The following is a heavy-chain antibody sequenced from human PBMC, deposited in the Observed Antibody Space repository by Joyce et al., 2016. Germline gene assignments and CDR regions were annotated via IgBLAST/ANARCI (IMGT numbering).Heavy chain of an antibody. V-gene: IGHV1-69*02. CDR2: IIPILAIA. Sequence: QVQLVQSGAEVKKPGSSVKVSCKASGDSFSNYNINGVRQAPGQGLEWMGRIIPILAIANYAQRFQRRVTITADTSTNTAYMELSNLSSEDTAVYYCANILVVPSAWGVDVWGQGTTVTVSS. D-gene: IGHD2-2*01. CDR1: GDSFSNYN. CDR3: ANILVVPSAWGVDV. J-gene: IGHJ6*02.